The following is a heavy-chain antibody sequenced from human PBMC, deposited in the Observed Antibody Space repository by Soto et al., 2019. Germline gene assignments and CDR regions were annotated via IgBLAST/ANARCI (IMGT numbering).Heavy chain of an antibody. D-gene: IGHD5-12*01. Sequence: EVQLVESGGGLVKPGGSLRLSCAVSGFTISHAWRNWVRQAPGKGLEWVGRVKSDASGGTPDHAAPIKDRFIISRDDSRNTMFLHMNSLRTEDTGIYYCMTALGDDGYWGQGTLVTVSS. CDR3: MTALGDDGY. V-gene: IGHV3-15*07. J-gene: IGHJ4*02. CDR2: VKSDASGGTP. CDR1: GFTISHAW.